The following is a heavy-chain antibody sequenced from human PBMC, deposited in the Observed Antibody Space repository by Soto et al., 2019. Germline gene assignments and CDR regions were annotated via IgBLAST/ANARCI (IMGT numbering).Heavy chain of an antibody. D-gene: IGHD1-26*01. V-gene: IGHV4-34*01. Sequence: QVQLQQWGAGLLKPSETLSLTCGVYGGSFSGYYWSWFRQPPGKGLEWIGEITYSGSTTYNPSLKRRVTISVDTSKNQFSLRLSSVTAADEAVYYCARHFSGSYYDDYWGQGSLVTVSS. CDR2: ITYSGST. CDR3: ARHFSGSYYDDY. CDR1: GGSFSGYY. J-gene: IGHJ4*02.